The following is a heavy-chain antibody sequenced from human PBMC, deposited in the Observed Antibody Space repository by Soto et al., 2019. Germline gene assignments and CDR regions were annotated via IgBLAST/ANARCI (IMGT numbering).Heavy chain of an antibody. D-gene: IGHD3-10*01. J-gene: IGHJ4*02. CDR2: IYYSGST. Sequence: TLSLTCTVSGGSFGYYYWSWIRQPPGKGLERIGYIYYSGSTTYNPSLKSRVTMSVDTARNQFSLKLSSVTAADTAVYYCARCYGSGSYYNGRFDYWRQGTLVTVSS. CDR1: GGSFGYYY. V-gene: IGHV4-59*01. CDR3: ARCYGSGSYYNGRFDY.